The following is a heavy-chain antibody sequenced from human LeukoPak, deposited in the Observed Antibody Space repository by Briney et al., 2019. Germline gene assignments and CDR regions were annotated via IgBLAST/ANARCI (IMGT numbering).Heavy chain of an antibody. CDR2: ISYDGSNK. CDR3: AKGKRFGVVPAGHTNWFDP. D-gene: IGHD2-2*01. V-gene: IGHV3-30-3*01. J-gene: IGHJ5*02. Sequence: GGSLRLSCAASGFTFSSYAMHWVRQAPGKGLEWVAVISYDGSNKYYADSVKGRFTISRDNSKNTLYLQMNSLRAEDTAVYYCAKGKRFGVVPAGHTNWFDPWGQGTLVTVSS. CDR1: GFTFSSYA.